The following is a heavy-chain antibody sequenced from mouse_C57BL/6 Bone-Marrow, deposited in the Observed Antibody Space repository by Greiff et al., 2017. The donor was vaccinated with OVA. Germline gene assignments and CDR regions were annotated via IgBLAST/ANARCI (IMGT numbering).Heavy chain of an antibody. CDR1: GFTFSSYA. V-gene: IGHV5-9-1*02. D-gene: IGHD1-1*01. CDR2: ISSGGDYI. CDR3: TRGRVITTVVEDYAMDY. Sequence: EVQLVESGEGLVKPGGSLKLSCAASGFTFSSYAMSWVRQTPEKRLEWVAYISSGGDYIYYADTVKGRFTISRDNARNTLYLQMSSLKSEDTAMYYCTRGRVITTVVEDYAMDYWGQGTSVTVSS. J-gene: IGHJ4*01.